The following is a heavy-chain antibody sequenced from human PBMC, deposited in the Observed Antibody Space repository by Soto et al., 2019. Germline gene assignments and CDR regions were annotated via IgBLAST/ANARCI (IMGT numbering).Heavy chain of an antibody. J-gene: IGHJ6*02. CDR2: IYYSGST. Sequence: PSETLSLTCTVSGGSISSGGYYWRWIRQHPGKGLEWIGYIYYSGSTYYNPSLKSRVTISVDTSKNQFSLKLSSVTAADTAVYYCASTLAARPSWSGYYYYYGMDVWGQGTTVTVSS. CDR3: ASTLAARPSWSGYYYYYGMDV. V-gene: IGHV4-31*03. D-gene: IGHD6-6*01. CDR1: GGSISSGGYY.